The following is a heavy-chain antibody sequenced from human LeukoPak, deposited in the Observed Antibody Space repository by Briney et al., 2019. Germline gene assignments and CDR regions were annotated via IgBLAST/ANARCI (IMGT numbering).Heavy chain of an antibody. V-gene: IGHV4-4*07. Sequence: SETLSLTCTVSGGSISSYYWSWIRQPAGKGLEWIGRIYTSGSTNYNPSLKSRVTMSADTSKNQFSLKLSSVTAADTAVYYCALITRGVRGVGYYFDYWGQGTLVTVSS. J-gene: IGHJ4*02. CDR1: GGSISSYY. D-gene: IGHD3-10*01. CDR2: IYTSGST. CDR3: ALITRGVRGVGYYFDY.